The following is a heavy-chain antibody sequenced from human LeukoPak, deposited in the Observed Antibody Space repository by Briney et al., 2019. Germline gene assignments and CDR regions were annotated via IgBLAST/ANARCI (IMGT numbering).Heavy chain of an antibody. CDR2: IYPGDSDT. J-gene: IGHJ4*02. D-gene: IGHD4-17*01. V-gene: IGHV5-51*01. CDR3: ARHRLRAPFYFDY. Sequence: GESLKISCKGSGYSFTSYWIGWVRQMPGKGLEWMGVIYPGDSDTRYSPSFQGQVTIPADKSISTAYLQWSSLKASDTAMYYCARHRLRAPFYFDYWGQGTLVTVSS. CDR1: GYSFTSYW.